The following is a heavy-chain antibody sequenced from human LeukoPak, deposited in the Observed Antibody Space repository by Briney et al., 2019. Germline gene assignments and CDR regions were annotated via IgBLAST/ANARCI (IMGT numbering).Heavy chain of an antibody. CDR1: GASISSYY. CDR2: IYTSGNTNYSPSLST. CDR3: ARGRGVRFVVAAAAKAFDI. D-gene: IGHD2-2*01. Sequence: SETLSLTCTVSGASISSYYWSWIRQPAGKGLEWIGRIYTSGNTNYSPSLSTNYNPSLKSRVTISVDTSKNQFSLKLSSVTAADTAVYYCARGRGVRFVVAAAAKAFDIWGQGTMVTVSS. V-gene: IGHV4-4*07. J-gene: IGHJ3*02.